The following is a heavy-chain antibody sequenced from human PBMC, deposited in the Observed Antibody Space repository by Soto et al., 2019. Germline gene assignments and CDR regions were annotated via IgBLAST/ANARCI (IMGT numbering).Heavy chain of an antibody. V-gene: IGHV3-30-3*01. CDR1: GFTFSSYA. Sequence: GGSLRLSCAASGFTFSSYAMHWVRQAPGKGLEWVAVISYDGSNKYYADSVKGRFTISRDNSKNTLYLQMNSLRAEDTAVYYCARDVITPYSHFDYWGQGTLVTVSS. J-gene: IGHJ4*02. CDR2: ISYDGSNK. D-gene: IGHD3-16*01. CDR3: ARDVITPYSHFDY.